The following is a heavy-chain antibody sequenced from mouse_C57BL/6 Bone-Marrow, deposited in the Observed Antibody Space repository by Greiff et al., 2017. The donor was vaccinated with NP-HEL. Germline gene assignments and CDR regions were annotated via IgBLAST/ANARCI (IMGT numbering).Heavy chain of an antibody. CDR3: ARDLLWSWFAY. J-gene: IGHJ3*01. CDR2: ISYDGSN. Sequence: EVQVVESGPGLVKPSQSLSLTCSVTGYSITSGYYWNWIRQFPGNKLEWMGYISYDGSNNSNPSLKNRISITRDTSKNQFFLKLNSVTTEDTATYYCARDLLWSWFAYWGQGTLVTVSA. CDR1: GYSITSGYY. V-gene: IGHV3-6*01. D-gene: IGHD2-1*01.